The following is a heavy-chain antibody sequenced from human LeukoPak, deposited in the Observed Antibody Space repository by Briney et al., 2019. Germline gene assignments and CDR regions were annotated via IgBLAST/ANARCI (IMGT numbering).Heavy chain of an antibody. J-gene: IGHJ4*02. CDR3: AKDALISFRGAWSQSDY. CDR1: RFIFFYYY. Sequence: WGGLILPCSAPRFIFFYYYTTWRRPAPGGGGEGGSYGTSSGGNTYYADSVKGRFTISRDNSKNTLFLQMNSLRAEDTAVYYCAKDALISFRGAWSQSDYWGQGALVTVSS. D-gene: IGHD3-16*02. CDR2: GTSSGGNT. V-gene: IGHV3-11*01.